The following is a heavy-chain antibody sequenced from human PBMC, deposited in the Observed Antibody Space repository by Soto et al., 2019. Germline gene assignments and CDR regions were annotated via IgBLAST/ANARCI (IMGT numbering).Heavy chain of an antibody. J-gene: IGHJ5*02. CDR3: AKRGAISLSVAANKWFDP. V-gene: IGHV5-51*01. D-gene: IGHD6-19*01. CDR2: IYPGDSDT. Sequence: GESLKISFQASGYSFSDYLIWWVRQMPVKGLEWIGIIYPGDSDTRYSPSFQGQVTISADKSTNTAYLQWSSLKASDSAMYYCAKRGAISLSVAANKWFDPFGQRTLVTVCS. CDR1: GYSFSDYL.